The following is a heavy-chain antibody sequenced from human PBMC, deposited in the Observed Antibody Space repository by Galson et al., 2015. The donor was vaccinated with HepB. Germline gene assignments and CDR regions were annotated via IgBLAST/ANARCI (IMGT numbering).Heavy chain of an antibody. CDR2: IKSKIDGGTA. CDR1: GLSFNNAW. V-gene: IGHV3-15*01. J-gene: IGHJ4*02. Sequence: SLRLSCAASGLSFNNAWMNWVRQAPGKGLEWVGRIKSKIDGGTADYATPVKGRFTISRDDSRNTLYLQMNSLKTEDTAVYYCATNPVHLWLRYWGQGTLVTVSS. D-gene: IGHD5-18*01. CDR3: ATNPVHLWLRY.